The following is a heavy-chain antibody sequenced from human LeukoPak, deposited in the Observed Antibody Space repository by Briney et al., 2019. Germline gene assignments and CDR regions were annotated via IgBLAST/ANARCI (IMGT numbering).Heavy chain of an antibody. CDR2: IDPSDSYT. Sequence: GSLKISCKGSGYSFTSYWISWVRQMPGKGLEWMGRIDPSDSYTNYSPSLQGHVTISADKSISTAYLQWSSLKASDTAMYYCARHGPGYSSSYSFDYWGQGTLVTVSS. D-gene: IGHD6-13*01. CDR3: ARHGPGYSSSYSFDY. CDR1: GYSFTSYW. V-gene: IGHV5-10-1*01. J-gene: IGHJ4*02.